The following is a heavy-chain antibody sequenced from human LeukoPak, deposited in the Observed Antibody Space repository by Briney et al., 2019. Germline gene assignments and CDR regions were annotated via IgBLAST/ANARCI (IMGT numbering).Heavy chain of an antibody. J-gene: IGHJ3*01. D-gene: IGHD6-13*01. CDR1: GYTFTSYG. Sequence: GASVKVSCTASGYTFTSYGISWVRQAPGQGLEWMGWISAYNGNTNYAQKLQGRVTMTTDTSTSTAYMELRSLRSDDTAVYYCAGVRYVAAAGRSSYLGLWGQGTMVTVSS. CDR3: AGVRYVAAAGRSSYLGL. CDR2: ISAYNGNT. V-gene: IGHV1-18*01.